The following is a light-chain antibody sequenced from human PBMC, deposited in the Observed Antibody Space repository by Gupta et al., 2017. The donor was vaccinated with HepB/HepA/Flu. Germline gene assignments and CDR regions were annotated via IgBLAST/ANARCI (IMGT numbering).Light chain of an antibody. J-gene: IGLJ2*01. CDR3: SSYTSSIYVV. V-gene: IGLV2-18*02. CDR1: SSDVGSYNR. Sequence: QSALTQPPSVSRSPGQSVTISCTGTSSDVGSYNRVSWYQQPPGTAPKLMIYEVRNRPSGVPDRFAGSKSDNTASLTISGLQAEDEADYYCSSYTSSIYVVFGGGTKLTVL. CDR2: EVR.